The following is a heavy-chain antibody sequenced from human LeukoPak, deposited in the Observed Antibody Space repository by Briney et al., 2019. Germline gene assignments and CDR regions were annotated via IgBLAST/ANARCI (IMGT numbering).Heavy chain of an antibody. CDR3: ARGRSGWYYFDY. J-gene: IGHJ4*02. CDR1: GFTFSSYD. CDR2: VGTAGDT. V-gene: IGHV3-13*01. D-gene: IGHD6-19*01. Sequence: PGGSLRLSCAASGFTFSSYDMHWVRQVTGKGLEWVSTVGTAGDTYYPGSVKGRFTISRENAKNSLYLQMNSLRAGDTAVYYCARGRSGWYYFDYWGQGTLVTVSS.